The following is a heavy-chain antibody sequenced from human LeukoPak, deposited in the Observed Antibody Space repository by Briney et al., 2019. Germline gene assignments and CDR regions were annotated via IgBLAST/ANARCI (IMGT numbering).Heavy chain of an antibody. CDR1: GYTFTTYN. CDR3: AREREAALCFDY. J-gene: IGHJ4*02. CDR2: INPSGSST. D-gene: IGHD6-25*01. V-gene: IGHV1-46*01. Sequence: ASVKVSCKASGYTFTTYNIDWMRRAPGQGREWMGMINPSGSSTSNEQKFQGRVTMTSDTSTSTVYMELSSLISEDTAVYYCAREREAALCFDYWGQGTLVTVSS.